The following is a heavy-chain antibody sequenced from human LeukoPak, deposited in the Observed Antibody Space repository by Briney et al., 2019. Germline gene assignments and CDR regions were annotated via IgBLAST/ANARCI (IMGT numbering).Heavy chain of an antibody. CDR1: GGSISSYY. Sequence: SETLSLTCTVSGGSISSYYWSWIRQPPGKGLEWIGYIYYSGSTNYNPSLKSRVTISLDTSKNQFSLKLTSVTDADTAVHYCATSYYGSSPNWFDPWGQGTLVTVSS. CDR2: IYYSGST. J-gene: IGHJ5*02. V-gene: IGHV4-59*01. CDR3: ATSYYGSSPNWFDP. D-gene: IGHD3-22*01.